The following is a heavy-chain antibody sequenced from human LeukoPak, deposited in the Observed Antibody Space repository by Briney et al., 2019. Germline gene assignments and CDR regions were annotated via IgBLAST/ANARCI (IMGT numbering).Heavy chain of an antibody. CDR3: GKYITPGGPRHYAWDV. D-gene: IGHD1-14*01. J-gene: IGHJ6*04. CDR1: GFTISTYG. CDR2: ISYDGSTK. Sequence: GGSLRLSCAASGFTISTYGIHWVRQAPGKGLEWVAVISYDGSTKYFVESVKGRFTISRDTSKNTLSLQMDSLRVEDTAIYYCGKYITPGGPRHYAWDVGGKGTTVTVS. V-gene: IGHV3-30*18.